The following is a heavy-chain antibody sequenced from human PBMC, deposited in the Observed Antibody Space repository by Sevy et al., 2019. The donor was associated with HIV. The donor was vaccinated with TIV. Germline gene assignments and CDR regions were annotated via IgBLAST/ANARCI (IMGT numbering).Heavy chain of an antibody. D-gene: IGHD5-18*01. Sequence: GGSLRLSCAASGFTFSSYWMSWVRQAPGKGLEWVANIKQDGSEKYYVDSVKGRFAISRDNAKNSLYLQMNSLRAEDTAVYYCARGYSNLRGYSDGTYDFDFWGQGTLVTVSS. V-gene: IGHV3-7*04. CDR3: ARGYSNLRGYSDGTYDFDF. CDR1: GFTFSSYW. CDR2: IKQDGSEK. J-gene: IGHJ4*02.